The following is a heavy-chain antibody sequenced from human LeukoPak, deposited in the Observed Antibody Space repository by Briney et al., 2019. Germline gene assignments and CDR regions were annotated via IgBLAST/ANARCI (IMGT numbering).Heavy chain of an antibody. CDR3: ARGLAVTRSGCGPFDS. Sequence: PSETLSLTCAIYGGSLSGSYWSWIRQPPGKGREWIGYIHERGRTNYNPSLESRVTISLDTSNNQFSLSLKSLTAADTAMYHCARGLAVTRSGCGPFDSWGQGTLVTVSS. CDR1: GGSLSGSY. CDR2: IHERGRT. V-gene: IGHV4-34*01. J-gene: IGHJ4*02. D-gene: IGHD1-26*01.